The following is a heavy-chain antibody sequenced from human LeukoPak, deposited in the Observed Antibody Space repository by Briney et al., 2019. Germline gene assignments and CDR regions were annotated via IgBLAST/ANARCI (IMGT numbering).Heavy chain of an antibody. Sequence: SETLSLTCTVSGGPVTGYYWSWIRQPPGKGLEWIGYIYYTGFTIYTPSLKSRVTISVDTSKNQFSLRLNSMTAADTAVYYCARVVAAAGTRRPYYFDYWGQGTLVTVSS. D-gene: IGHD6-13*01. V-gene: IGHV4-59*08. CDR1: GGPVTGYY. CDR3: ARVVAAAGTRRPYYFDY. J-gene: IGHJ4*02. CDR2: IYYTGFT.